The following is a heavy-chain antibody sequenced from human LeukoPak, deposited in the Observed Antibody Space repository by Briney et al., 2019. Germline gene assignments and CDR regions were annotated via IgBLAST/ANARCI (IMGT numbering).Heavy chain of an antibody. CDR2: INPNSGGT. Sequence: ASVKVSCKASGYTFTGYYMHWVRQAPGQGLEWMGWINPNSGGTNYAQKFQGWVTMTRDTSISTAYMELSRLRSDDTAVYYCARDGYSSGWTYYYGMDVWGQGTTVTVSS. CDR1: GYTFTGYY. J-gene: IGHJ6*02. V-gene: IGHV1-2*04. CDR3: ARDGYSSGWTYYYGMDV. D-gene: IGHD6-19*01.